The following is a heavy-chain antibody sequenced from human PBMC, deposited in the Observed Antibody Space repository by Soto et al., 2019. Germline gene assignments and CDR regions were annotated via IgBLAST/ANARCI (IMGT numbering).Heavy chain of an antibody. CDR3: ARLKTVWFGELLGFLDY. Sequence: GGSLRLSCAASGFTFSSYSMNWVRQAPGKGLEWVSSISSSSSYIYYADSVKGRFTISRDNAKNSLYLQMNNLRAEDTAVYYCARLKTVWFGELLGFLDYWGQGTLVTVS. D-gene: IGHD3-10*01. V-gene: IGHV3-21*01. CDR2: ISSSSSYI. J-gene: IGHJ4*02. CDR1: GFTFSSYS.